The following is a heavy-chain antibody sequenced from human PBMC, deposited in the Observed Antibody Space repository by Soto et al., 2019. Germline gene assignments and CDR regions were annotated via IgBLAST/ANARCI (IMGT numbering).Heavy chain of an antibody. D-gene: IGHD3-3*01. CDR2: MNPNSGNT. J-gene: IGHJ6*02. CDR1: GYTFTSYD. CDR3: AGSGFLGWSDKPSYGMDV. Sequence: ASVKVSCKASGYTFTSYDINWVRQATGQGLEWMGWMNPNSGNTGYAQKFQGRGNITRKTAISTAHMDLSSLRSQDTAVDYWAGSGFLGWSDKPSYGMDVWGQGTTVTVSS. V-gene: IGHV1-8*01.